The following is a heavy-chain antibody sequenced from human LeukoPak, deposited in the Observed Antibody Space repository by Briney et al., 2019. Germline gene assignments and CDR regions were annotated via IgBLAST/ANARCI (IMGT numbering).Heavy chain of an antibody. J-gene: IGHJ4*02. CDR3: AKDGRIIIRSKFHHTGYYDIDY. CDR2: IRYDGSNK. Sequence: PGGSLRLSCAASGFTFSSYGMHWVRQAPGKGLEWVAFIRYDGSNKYYADSVKGRFTISRDSSKNTLYLQMNSLRAEDTAVYYCAKDGRIIIRSKFHHTGYYDIDYWGQGTLVTVSS. V-gene: IGHV3-30*02. CDR1: GFTFSSYG. D-gene: IGHD3-22*01.